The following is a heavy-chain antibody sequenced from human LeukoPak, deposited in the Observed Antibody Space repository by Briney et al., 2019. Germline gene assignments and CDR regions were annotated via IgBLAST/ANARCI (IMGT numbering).Heavy chain of an antibody. CDR3: ARDEFRPLGY. CDR2: IKEDGSEK. Sequence: GSLRLSCAASGFTFSTYWMSWVRQAPGKGLQWVANIKEDGSEKYYVDSVKGRFTISRDNAKNSLYLQMNSLRAEDTALYYCARDEFRPLGYWGQGTLVTVPS. CDR1: GFTFSTYW. V-gene: IGHV3-7*01. J-gene: IGHJ4*02.